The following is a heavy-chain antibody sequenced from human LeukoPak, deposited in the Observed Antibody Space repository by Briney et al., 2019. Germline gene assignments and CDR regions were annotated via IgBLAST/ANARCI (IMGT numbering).Heavy chain of an antibody. J-gene: IGHJ5*02. D-gene: IGHD5-12*01. CDR1: AGTFSSYA. CDR2: IISIFGTA. CDR3: ARYSGDDENWFDP. Sequence: SVKVSCKASAGTFSSYAISWVRQAPGQGLEWMGGIISIFGTANYAQKFQGRVTITADESTNTVYMELSSLRSDDTAVYYCARYSGDDENWFDPWGQGTLVTVSS. V-gene: IGHV1-69*13.